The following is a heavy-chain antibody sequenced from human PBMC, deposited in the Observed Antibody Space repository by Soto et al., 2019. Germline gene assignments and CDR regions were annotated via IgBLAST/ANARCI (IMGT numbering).Heavy chain of an antibody. J-gene: IGHJ4*02. CDR2: ISYDGSNK. CDR3: ATVDTAMVYFDY. Sequence: GGSLRLSCAASGFTFSSYGMHWVRQAPGKGLEWVAVISYDGSNKYYADSVKGRFTISRDTSKNQFSLKLSSVTAADTAVYYCATVDTAMVYFDYWGQGTLVTVSS. D-gene: IGHD5-18*01. CDR1: GFTFSSYG. V-gene: IGHV3-30*03.